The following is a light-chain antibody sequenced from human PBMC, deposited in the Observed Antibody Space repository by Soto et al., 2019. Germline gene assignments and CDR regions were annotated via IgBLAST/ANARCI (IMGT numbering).Light chain of an antibody. V-gene: IGKV1-5*03. CDR1: QTISSW. Sequence: DIQMTQSPSTLSGSVGDRVTITCRASQTISSWLAWYQQKPGKAPKLLIYKASTLKSGVPSRFSGSGSGTEFTLTISSLQPDDFATYYCQQYKSYPLTFGQGTKVDIK. CDR2: KAS. J-gene: IGKJ1*01. CDR3: QQYKSYPLT.